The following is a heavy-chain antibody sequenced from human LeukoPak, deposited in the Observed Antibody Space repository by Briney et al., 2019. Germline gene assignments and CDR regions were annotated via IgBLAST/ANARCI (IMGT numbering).Heavy chain of an antibody. CDR3: LSGSYSFPSGY. D-gene: IGHD1-26*01. J-gene: IGHJ4*02. V-gene: IGHV3-11*04. CDR2: ISSSGSTI. CDR1: GFTFSDYY. Sequence: GGSLRLSCAASGFTFSDYYMSWIRQAPGRGLEWVSYISSSGSTIYYADSVKGRFTISRDNAKNSLYLQMNSLRAEDTAAYYCLSGSYSFPSGYWGQGTLVTVSS.